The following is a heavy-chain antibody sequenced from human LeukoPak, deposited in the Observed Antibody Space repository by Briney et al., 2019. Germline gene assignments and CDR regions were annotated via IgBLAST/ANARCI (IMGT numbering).Heavy chain of an antibody. CDR3: ARDDYGDYIDY. CDR1: GFTFSNAW. CDR2: IKSKTDGGTT. Sequence: GGSLRLSCAASGFTFSNAWMSWVRQAPGKGLEWVGRIKSKTDGGTTDYAAPVKGRFTISRDDSKNTLYLQMNSLKTEDTAVYYCARDDYGDYIDYWGQGTLVTVSS. V-gene: IGHV3-15*01. J-gene: IGHJ4*02. D-gene: IGHD4-17*01.